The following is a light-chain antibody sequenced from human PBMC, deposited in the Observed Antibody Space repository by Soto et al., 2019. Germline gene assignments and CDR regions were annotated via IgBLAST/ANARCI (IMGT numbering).Light chain of an antibody. Sequence: DIQMTQSPSSVSASVGDRVTITCRASQGISSWLAWYQQKPEKAPKLVIYDASSLQSGVPSRFSGSGSGTEFTLTISSLQPDDFATYYCQQYNSYSITFGQGTRLEIK. CDR1: QGISSW. CDR3: QQYNSYSIT. CDR2: DAS. J-gene: IGKJ5*01. V-gene: IGKV1D-16*01.